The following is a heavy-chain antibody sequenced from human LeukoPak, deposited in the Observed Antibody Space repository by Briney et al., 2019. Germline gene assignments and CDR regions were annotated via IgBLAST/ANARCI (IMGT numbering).Heavy chain of an antibody. J-gene: IGHJ6*02. D-gene: IGHD3-9*01. CDR1: GFTFSSYE. CDR3: ARDDILTGYYKGTDRGYYYYGMDV. V-gene: IGHV3-30*03. Sequence: GKSLRLSCAASGFTFSSYEMHWVRQAPGKGLEWVATISYDGSKENYADSVKGRFTISRDNSKNTLYLQMSGLRGEDTAVYYCARDDILTGYYKGTDRGYYYYGMDVWGQGTTVTVSS. CDR2: ISYDGSKE.